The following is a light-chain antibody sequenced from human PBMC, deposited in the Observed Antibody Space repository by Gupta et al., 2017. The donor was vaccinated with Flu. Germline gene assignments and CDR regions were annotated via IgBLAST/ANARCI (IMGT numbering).Light chain of an antibody. Sequence: QSALTPPPSVSGSPRQSVTISCTGTRSAVGTYNSVSCYQQSPGKAPKLMVYEVSTRPAGVPGRFSGSKSGNTASLTISGLQGEDEADYYCSSYTSSDTVVFGTGTKLTVL. CDR1: RSAVGTYNS. CDR3: SSYTSSDTVV. V-gene: IGLV2-18*02. CDR2: EVS. J-gene: IGLJ1*01.